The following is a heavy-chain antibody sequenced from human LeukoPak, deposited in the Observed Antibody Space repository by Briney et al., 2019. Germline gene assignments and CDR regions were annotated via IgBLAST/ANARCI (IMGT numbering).Heavy chain of an antibody. J-gene: IGHJ5*02. D-gene: IGHD2-2*01. CDR2: IYYSGST. CDR1: RGSISSYY. Sequence: PSETLSLTCTVSRGSISSYYWSWIRQPPGKGLEWIGYIYYSGSTNYNPSLTSRVTISVDTSKNQFSLKLSSVTAADTAVYYCARAPAVVPAAPTNPGGNWFDPWGQGTLVTVSS. CDR3: ARAPAVVPAAPTNPGGNWFDP. V-gene: IGHV4-59*01.